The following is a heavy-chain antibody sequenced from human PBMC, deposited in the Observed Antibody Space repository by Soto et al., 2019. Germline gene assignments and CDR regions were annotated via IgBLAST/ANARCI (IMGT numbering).Heavy chain of an antibody. J-gene: IGHJ5*02. CDR2: IIPIFGTA. CDR3: ARGVSSPFGP. CDR1: GGTFSSYA. Sequence: GASVNVSCKASGGTFSSYAISWVRQAPGQGLEWMRGIIPIFGTANYAQKFQGRVTITADESTSTAYMELSSLRSEDTAVYYCARGVSSPFGPWGERSLVTVSS. V-gene: IGHV1-69*13.